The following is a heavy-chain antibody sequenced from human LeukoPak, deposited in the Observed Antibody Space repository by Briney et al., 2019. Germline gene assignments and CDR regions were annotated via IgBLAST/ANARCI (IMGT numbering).Heavy chain of an antibody. CDR3: ARDHLDFWSGYYQAY. CDR2: IIPIFGTA. V-gene: IGHV1-69*05. D-gene: IGHD3-3*01. J-gene: IGHJ4*02. CDR1: GGTFSSYA. Sequence: ASVKVSCKASGGTFSSYAISWVRQPPGQGLEWMGGIIPIFGTANYAQKFQGRVTITTDESTSTAYMELSNLRSEDTAVYYCARDHLDFWSGYYQAYWGQGTLVTVSS.